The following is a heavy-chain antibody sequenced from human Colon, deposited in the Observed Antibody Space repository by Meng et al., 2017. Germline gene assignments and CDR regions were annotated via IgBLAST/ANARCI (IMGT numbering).Heavy chain of an antibody. J-gene: IGHJ4*02. Sequence: VQLEGGGPGLVRPSQTLSLTCTVSGGSGSSGSYYWSWIRQPPGKGLEWIGYIYYSGSTNYNPSLKSRVTISVDTSKNQFSLKLSFVTAADTAVYYCARGMTNGITFGGVIVNWGQGTLVTVSS. V-gene: IGHV4-61*01. CDR2: IYYSGST. D-gene: IGHD3-16*02. CDR1: GGSGSSGSYY. CDR3: ARGMTNGITFGGVIVN.